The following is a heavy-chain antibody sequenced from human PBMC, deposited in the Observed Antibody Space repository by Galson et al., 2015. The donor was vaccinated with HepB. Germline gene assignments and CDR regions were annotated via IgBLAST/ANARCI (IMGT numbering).Heavy chain of an antibody. CDR2: IKSKTDGGTT. CDR3: TKDRYYYDSSGYYFGY. CDR1: GFTFSNAW. V-gene: IGHV3-15*01. D-gene: IGHD3-22*01. J-gene: IGHJ4*02. Sequence: SLRLSCAASGFTFSNAWMSWVRQAPGKGLEWVGRIKSKTDGGTTDYAAPVKGRFTISRDDSKNTLYLQMNSLKTEDTAVYYCTKDRYYYDSSGYYFGYWGQGTLVTVSS.